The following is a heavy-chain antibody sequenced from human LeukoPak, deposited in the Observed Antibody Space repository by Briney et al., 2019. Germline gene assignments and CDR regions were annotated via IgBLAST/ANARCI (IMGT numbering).Heavy chain of an antibody. J-gene: IGHJ4*02. V-gene: IGHV4-59*01. Sequence: SETLSLTCTVSGGSISSYYWSWIRQPPGKGLEWIGYIYYSGSTNYNPSLKSRVTISVDTSKNQFSLKLSSVTAADTAVYYCARGGYIVATIRRGAKFDYWGQGTLVTVSS. CDR3: ARGGYIVATIRRGAKFDY. CDR2: IYYSGST. D-gene: IGHD5-12*01. CDR1: GGSISSYY.